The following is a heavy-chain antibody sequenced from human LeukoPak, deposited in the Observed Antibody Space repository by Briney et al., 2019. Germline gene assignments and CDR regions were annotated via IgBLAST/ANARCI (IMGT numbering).Heavy chain of an antibody. CDR2: ISSSSSYI. V-gene: IGHV3-21*01. D-gene: IGHD6-6*01. CDR3: ATSIAARWAFDT. CDR1: GFTFSSYS. Sequence: GGSLRLSCAASGFTFSSYSMNWVRQAPGKGLEWVSSISSSSSYIYYADSVKGRFTISRDNAKNSLYLQMNSLRAEDTAVYYCATSIAARWAFDTWGQGTMVTVSS. J-gene: IGHJ3*02.